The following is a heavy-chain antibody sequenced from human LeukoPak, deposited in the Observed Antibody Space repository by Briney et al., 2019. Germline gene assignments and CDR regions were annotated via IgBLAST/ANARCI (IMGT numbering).Heavy chain of an antibody. Sequence: PSQTLSLTCAVSGGSISSGGYSWSWIRQPPGEGLEWIGYIYHSGSTYYNPSLKSRVTISVDRSKNQFSLKLSSVTAADTAVYYCARTYYYGSGRNYFDYWGQGTLVTVSS. CDR2: IYHSGST. D-gene: IGHD3-10*01. V-gene: IGHV4-30-2*01. CDR1: GGSISSGGYS. J-gene: IGHJ4*02. CDR3: ARTYYYGSGRNYFDY.